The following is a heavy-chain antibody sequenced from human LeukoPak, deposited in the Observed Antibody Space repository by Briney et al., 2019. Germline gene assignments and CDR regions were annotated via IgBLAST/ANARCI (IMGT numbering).Heavy chain of an antibody. V-gene: IGHV3-7*01. CDR3: ARATRWLQPDY. D-gene: IGHD5-24*01. J-gene: IGHJ4*02. CDR2: IKQDGSEK. Sequence: GGSLRLSCAASGFTSSSYWMSWVRQAPGKGLEWVANIKQDGSEKYYVDSVKGRFTISRDNAKNTLYLQMNSLRAEDTAVYYCARATRWLQPDYWGQGTLVTVSS. CDR1: GFTSSSYW.